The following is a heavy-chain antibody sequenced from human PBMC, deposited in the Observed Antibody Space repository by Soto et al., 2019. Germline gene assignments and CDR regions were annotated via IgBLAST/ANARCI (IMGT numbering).Heavy chain of an antibody. D-gene: IGHD5-12*01. Sequence: QVQLVESGGGVVQPGRSRRLSCVASGFTFSSHAMHWVRQAPGKGLEWVAVIWYDGSKKYYADSVKGRFTVARDDSKNTLYLQMNSLRVEDTAVYYCARDPGYSNYDFDYWGQGTLVTVSP. J-gene: IGHJ4*02. V-gene: IGHV3-33*01. CDR2: IWYDGSKK. CDR3: ARDPGYSNYDFDY. CDR1: GFTFSSHA.